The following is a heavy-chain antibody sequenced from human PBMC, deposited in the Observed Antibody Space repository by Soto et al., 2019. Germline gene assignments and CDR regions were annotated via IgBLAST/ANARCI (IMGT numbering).Heavy chain of an antibody. V-gene: IGHV4-39*07. CDR1: GDSITSINNY. J-gene: IGHJ4*02. Sequence: PSETLSLTCTVSGDSITSINNYWCWIRQPQGKGLGWIGXXXHXGXPXXXXXXKSRVTISVDTSKNQFSLKMSSVTAADTAVYYCARTSRLKTGHLDYWGQGILVTVS. D-gene: IGHD3-9*01. CDR3: ARTSRLKTGHLDY. CDR2: XXHXGXP.